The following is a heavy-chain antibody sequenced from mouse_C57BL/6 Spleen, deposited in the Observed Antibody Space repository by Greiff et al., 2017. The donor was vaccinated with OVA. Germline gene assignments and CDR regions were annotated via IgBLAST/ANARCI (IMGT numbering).Heavy chain of an antibody. CDR1: GFTFSDYG. J-gene: IGHJ4*01. CDR2: ISSGSSTI. Sequence: EVNLVESGGGLVKPGGSLKLSCAASGFTFSDYGTHWVRQAPEKGLEWVAYISSGSSTIYYADTVKGRFTISRDNAKNTLFLQRTSLRSEDTAMYYCARNGYYYAMDYWGQGTSVTVSS. V-gene: IGHV5-17*01. CDR3: ARNGYYYAMDY. D-gene: IGHD2-2*01.